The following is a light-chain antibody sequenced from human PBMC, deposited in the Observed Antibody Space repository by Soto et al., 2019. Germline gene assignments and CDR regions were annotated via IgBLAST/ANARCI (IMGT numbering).Light chain of an antibody. J-gene: IGLJ1*01. CDR1: SSNIGSNC. V-gene: IGLV1-47*01. Sequence: QSVLTQPPSASGTPGQRVTISCSGSSSNIGSNCVYWYQQLPGTAPKLLIYRNNQRPSGVPDRFSGSKSGTSASLAISGLRSEDEADYYCAAWDDSLSGYVFGTRTKVTVL. CDR2: RNN. CDR3: AAWDDSLSGYV.